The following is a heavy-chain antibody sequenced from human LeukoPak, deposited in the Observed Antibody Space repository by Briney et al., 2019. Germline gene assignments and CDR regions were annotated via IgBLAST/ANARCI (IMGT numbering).Heavy chain of an antibody. J-gene: IGHJ4*02. CDR3: ARDSSVRGVMRY. D-gene: IGHD3-10*01. CDR2: ISSSGSTI. CDR1: GCTFSSYE. V-gene: IGHV3-48*03. Sequence: PGGSLRLSCAVSGCTFSSYEMNWVRQAPGKGLEWVSYISSSGSTIYYADSVKGRFTISRDNAKNSLYLQMNSLRAEDTAVYYCARDSSVRGVMRYWGQGTLVTVSS.